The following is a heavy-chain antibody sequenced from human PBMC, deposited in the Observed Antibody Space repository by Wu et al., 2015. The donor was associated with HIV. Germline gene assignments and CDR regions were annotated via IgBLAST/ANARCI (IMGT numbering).Heavy chain of an antibody. CDR2: IIPIFGTA. CDR3: ARAKGCSGGSCQGSWFDP. CDR1: GGTFSSYA. V-gene: IGHV1-69*05. Sequence: QVQLVQSGAEVKKPGSSVKVSCKASGGTFSSYAISWVRQAPGQGLEWMGRIIPIFGTANYAQKFQGRVTITTDESTSTAYMELSSLRSEDTAVYYCARAKGCSGGSCQGSWFDPWGQGTLVTVSS. J-gene: IGHJ5*02. D-gene: IGHD2-15*01.